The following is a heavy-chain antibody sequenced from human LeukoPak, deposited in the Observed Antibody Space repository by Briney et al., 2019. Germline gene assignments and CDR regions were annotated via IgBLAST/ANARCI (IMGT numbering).Heavy chain of an antibody. CDR2: ISHTSSTI. Sequence: PGGSLRLSCAASGFTFSSYNMNWVRQAPGKGLEWVSYISHTSSTIYYADSVKGRFTISRDSAKNSLYLQMNSLRDEDTAVYYCARRPGYSGNYYSDYWGQGTLVTVSS. V-gene: IGHV3-48*02. CDR3: ARRPGYSGNYYSDY. CDR1: GFTFSSYN. D-gene: IGHD1-26*01. J-gene: IGHJ4*02.